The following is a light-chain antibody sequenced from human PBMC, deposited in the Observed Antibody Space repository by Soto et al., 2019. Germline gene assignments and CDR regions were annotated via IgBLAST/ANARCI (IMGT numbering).Light chain of an antibody. CDR2: GAS. V-gene: IGKV3-20*01. CDR1: ESVSSN. J-gene: IGKJ1*01. Sequence: EVVMTQSPATLSVSPGERATLSCRGSESVSSNLAWYQQKPGQVPSLLIFGASNRATGIPDRFSGSGSGTDFTLTISRLEPEDFAVYYCQQYGSSGTFGQGTKVDIK. CDR3: QQYGSSGT.